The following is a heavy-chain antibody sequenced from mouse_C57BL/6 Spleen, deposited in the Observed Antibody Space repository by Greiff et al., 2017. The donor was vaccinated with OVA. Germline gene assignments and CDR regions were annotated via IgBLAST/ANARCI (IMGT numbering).Heavy chain of an antibody. D-gene: IGHD1-1*01. Sequence: EVQRVESGGGLVKPGGSLKLSCAASGFTFSDYGMHWVRQAPEKGLEWVAYISSGSSTIYYADTVKGRFTISRDNAKNTRFLQMTSLRSEDTAMYYCARDYYGSSYDAMDYWGQGTSVTVSS. CDR3: ARDYYGSSYDAMDY. CDR1: GFTFSDYG. V-gene: IGHV5-17*01. CDR2: ISSGSSTI. J-gene: IGHJ4*01.